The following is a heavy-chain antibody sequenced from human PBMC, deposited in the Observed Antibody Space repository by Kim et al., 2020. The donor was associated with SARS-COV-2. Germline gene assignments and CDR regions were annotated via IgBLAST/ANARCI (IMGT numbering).Heavy chain of an antibody. V-gene: IGHV3-30*04. CDR1: GFTFSSYA. Sequence: GGSLRLSCAASGFTFSSYAMHWVRQAPGKGLEWVAVISYDGSNKYYVDSVKGRFTISRDNSKNTLYLQMNSLRAEDTAVYYCTRRDGVLHYYFDYWGQGT. CDR2: ISYDGSNK. D-gene: IGHD2-8*01. CDR3: TRRDGVLHYYFDY. J-gene: IGHJ4*02.